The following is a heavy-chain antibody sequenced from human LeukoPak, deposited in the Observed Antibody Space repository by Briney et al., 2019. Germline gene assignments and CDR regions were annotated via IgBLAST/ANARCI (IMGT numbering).Heavy chain of an antibody. Sequence: SESLSLACTVSGASLSIDYWSWVRQPPGKGLWWVGVIYYSGTAKYHPSLRSRVTISLATSTTQFSLKLNSVTAADTDVYYCARSYDSRGYYYYGMDVWGQGTTVTVSS. V-gene: IGHV4-59*01. J-gene: IGHJ6*02. CDR1: GASLSIDY. CDR2: IYYSGTA. CDR3: ARSYDSRGYYYYGMDV. D-gene: IGHD3-22*01.